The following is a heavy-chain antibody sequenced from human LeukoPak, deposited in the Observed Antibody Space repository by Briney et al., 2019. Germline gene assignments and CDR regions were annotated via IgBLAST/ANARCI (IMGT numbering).Heavy chain of an antibody. CDR2: IEGDGSST. CDR1: GFTFRTYW. Sequence: GGSLRLSCAASGFTFRTYWMHCVRQAPGKGLVWVSRIEGDGSSTNYADSVKGRFTISRDNAKNTLYLQMDSLRAEDTAVYYCARDPSAFAGYFDYWGRGTLVTVSS. CDR3: ARDPSAFAGYFDY. V-gene: IGHV3-74*01. J-gene: IGHJ4*02. D-gene: IGHD3-10*01.